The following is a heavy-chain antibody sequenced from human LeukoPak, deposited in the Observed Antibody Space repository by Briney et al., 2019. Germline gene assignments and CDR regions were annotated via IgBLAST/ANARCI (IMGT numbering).Heavy chain of an antibody. D-gene: IGHD3-9*01. CDR1: GFTVSSNY. V-gene: IGHV3-53*01. J-gene: IGHJ3*01. Sequence: GGSLRLSCAASGFTVSSNYMSWVRQAPGKGLEWVSVIYSGGSTYYADSVKGRFTISRDNSKNTLYLQMNSLRAEDTAVYYCAKEMLSSYDRMTGYYHQNAFDVWGQGTMVTVSP. CDR3: AKEMLSSYDRMTGYYHQNAFDV. CDR2: IYSGGST.